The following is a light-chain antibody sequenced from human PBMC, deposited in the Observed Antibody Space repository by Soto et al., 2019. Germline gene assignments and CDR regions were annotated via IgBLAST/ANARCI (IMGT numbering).Light chain of an antibody. CDR2: EVN. Sequence: QSALTQPPSASGSPGQSVTISCTGTNSDLGAYNYVSWYQQHPGKAPKVMIYEVNKRPSGVPDRFSGSKSGNTASLTISGLQAEDEADYYCSSYTSSSTWVFGGGTKVTVL. CDR1: NSDLGAYNY. V-gene: IGLV2-8*01. CDR3: SSYTSSSTWV. J-gene: IGLJ3*02.